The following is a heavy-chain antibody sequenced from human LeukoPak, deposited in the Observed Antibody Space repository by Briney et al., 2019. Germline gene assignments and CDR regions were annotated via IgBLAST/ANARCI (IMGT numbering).Heavy chain of an antibody. J-gene: IGHJ4*02. Sequence: GGPRRLSFAASDFTFSRYGMHGFRQAPGRGLVGDSCIKSDGSSTSIADSAKGRFTISRDNAKNTVYLQMNSLRAEDTAVYYCVRDNRSYNFDYWGQGTLVTVSS. CDR3: VRDNRSYNFDY. V-gene: IGHV3-74*01. D-gene: IGHD1-26*01. CDR2: IKSDGSST. CDR1: DFTFSRYG.